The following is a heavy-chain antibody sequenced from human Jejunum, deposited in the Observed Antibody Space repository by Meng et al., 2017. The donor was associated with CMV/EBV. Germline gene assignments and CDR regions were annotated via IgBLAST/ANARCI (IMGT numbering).Heavy chain of an antibody. CDR3: TRGLGSYGSRIDY. V-gene: IGHV4-39*07. CDR2: IYYSGTT. J-gene: IGHJ4*02. Sequence: SCGSFTSSNYYWGWIRQPPGKGLEWIGNIYYSGTTYYNPSLKSRGPISVDTSKNQFSLKLSSVTAADTAVYYCTRGLGSYGSRIDYWGQGTLVTVSS. D-gene: IGHD5-18*01. CDR1: CGSFTSSNYY.